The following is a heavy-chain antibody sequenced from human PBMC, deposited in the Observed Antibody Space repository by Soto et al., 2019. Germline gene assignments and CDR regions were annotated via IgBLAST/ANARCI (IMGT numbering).Heavy chain of an antibody. CDR1: GGSMSSYY. D-gene: IGHD5-12*01. V-gene: IGHV4-59*01. CDR3: ASAQYSGYDFWSFDL. CDR2: SYYSGMV. Sequence: LSETLSLTCTVSGGSMSSYYWNWIRQPPGKGLEWIGYSYYSGMVNYNPSLKSRVTISVDTSRNQFSLKLSPVTAADTAVFYCASAQYSGYDFWSFDLWGPGTLGTGS. J-gene: IGHJ2*01.